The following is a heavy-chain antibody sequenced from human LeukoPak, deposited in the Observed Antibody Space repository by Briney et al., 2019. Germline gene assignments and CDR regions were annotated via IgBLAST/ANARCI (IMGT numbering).Heavy chain of an antibody. CDR3: ARGFELITFGGAIGKLNWFDS. V-gene: IGHV3-48*02. CDR1: GFTFSSYS. J-gene: IGHJ5*01. CDR2: ISSSSSTI. D-gene: IGHD3-16*02. Sequence: GRSLRLSCAASGFTFSSYSMNWVRQAPGKGLEWVSYISSSSSTIYYADSVKGRFTISRDNAKNSLYLRMNSLRDEDTAVYYCARGFELITFGGAIGKLNWFDSWGQGTLVTVSS.